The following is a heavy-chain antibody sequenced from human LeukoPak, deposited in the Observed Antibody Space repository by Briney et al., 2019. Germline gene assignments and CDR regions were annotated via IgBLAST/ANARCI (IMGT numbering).Heavy chain of an antibody. V-gene: IGHV3-48*02. J-gene: IGHJ4*02. CDR3: AREYSSSSGSVSDY. CDR2: ITSSSSTI. D-gene: IGHD6-6*01. CDR1: GFTFSSYN. Sequence: GGSLRLSCAASGFTFSSYNMNWVRQAPGKGLEWVSYITSSSSTIYYADSVKGRFTISRDNAKNSLYLQMNSLRDEDTAVYYCAREYSSSSGSVSDYWSQGTLVTVSS.